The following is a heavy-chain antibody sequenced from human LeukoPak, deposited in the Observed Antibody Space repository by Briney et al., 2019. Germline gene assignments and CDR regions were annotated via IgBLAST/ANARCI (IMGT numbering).Heavy chain of an antibody. V-gene: IGHV4-59*10. Sequence: PSETLSLTCAVYGGSFSGYYWSWIRQPAGKGLEWIGRIYTSGSTNYNPSLKSRVTMSVDTSKNQFSLKLSSVTAADTAVYYCARVRPLYSGSYFLIDYWGQGTLVTVSS. CDR1: GGSFSGYY. D-gene: IGHD1-26*01. CDR2: IYTSGST. J-gene: IGHJ4*02. CDR3: ARVRPLYSGSYFLIDY.